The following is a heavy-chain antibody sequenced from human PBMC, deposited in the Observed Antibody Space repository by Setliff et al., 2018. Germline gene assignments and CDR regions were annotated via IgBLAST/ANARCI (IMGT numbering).Heavy chain of an antibody. J-gene: IGHJ3*02. V-gene: IGHV4-31*03. CDR3: ARDRRIVGARHAFDI. D-gene: IGHD1-26*01. Sequence: SETLSLTCTVSGGSISSGGYYWSWIRQHPGKGLEWIGYIYYSGSTYYNPSLKSRVTISVDTSKNQFSLKLSSVTAADTAVYYCARDRRIVGARHAFDIWGQGTRVTVS. CDR2: IYYSGST. CDR1: GGSISSGGYY.